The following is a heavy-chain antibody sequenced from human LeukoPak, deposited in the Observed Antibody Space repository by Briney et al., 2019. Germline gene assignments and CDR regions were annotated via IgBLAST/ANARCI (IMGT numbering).Heavy chain of an antibody. V-gene: IGHV3-21*01. J-gene: IGHJ6*02. CDR1: GFTFSSYS. CDR2: ISNDGSYI. Sequence: GGSLRLSCAASGFTFSSYSMNWVRQAPGKGLEWVSSISNDGSYIYYADSVKGRFTISRDNAKNSLYLQMNSLRAEDTAVYYCARGAGIAAAGPYYYYGMDVWGQGTTVTVCS. CDR3: ARGAGIAAAGPYYYYGMDV. D-gene: IGHD6-13*01.